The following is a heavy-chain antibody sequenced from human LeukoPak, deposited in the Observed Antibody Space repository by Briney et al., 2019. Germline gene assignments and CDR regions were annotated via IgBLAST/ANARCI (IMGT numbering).Heavy chain of an antibody. D-gene: IGHD7-27*01. J-gene: IGHJ6*03. V-gene: IGHV4-38-2*02. Sequence: SETLSLTCTVSGYSISSGFYWGWIRQSPGKGLDWIGSIHYSKITFYNPSLKSRVTMSLDTSKNRFSLNLNSVTAADTAVYYCASSIAGDPSNIYFYYYCMDVWGKGTTVTVSS. CDR2: IHYSKIT. CDR3: ASSIAGDPSNIYFYYYCMDV. CDR1: GYSISSGFY.